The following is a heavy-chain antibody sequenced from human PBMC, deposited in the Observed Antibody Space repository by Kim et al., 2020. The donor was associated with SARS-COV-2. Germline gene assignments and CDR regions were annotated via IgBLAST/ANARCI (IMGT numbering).Heavy chain of an antibody. CDR1: GFTFSSYS. J-gene: IGHJ3*02. V-gene: IGHV3-21*01. CDR3: ARVWVAAAGYDI. D-gene: IGHD6-13*01. CDR2: ISSSSSYI. Sequence: GGSLRLSCAASGFTFSSYSMNWVRQAPGKGLEWVSSISSSSSYIYYADSVKGRFTISRDNAKNSLYLQMNSLRAEDTDVYYCARVWVAAAGYDIWGQGTMVTVSS.